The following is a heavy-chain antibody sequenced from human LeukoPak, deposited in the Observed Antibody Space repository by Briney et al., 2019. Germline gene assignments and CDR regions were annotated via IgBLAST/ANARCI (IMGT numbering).Heavy chain of an antibody. CDR2: ITPIFGTA. V-gene: IGHV1-69*13. CDR3: AREWGLESSGYYYAY. D-gene: IGHD3-22*01. J-gene: IGHJ4*02. Sequence: ASVKVSCKASGGTFSRFTISWVRQAPGQGFEWMGGITPIFGTANFAQKFQGRVSITADESTSTAFMELSSLRSENTAVYYCAREWGLESSGYYYAYWGQGTLVTVSS. CDR1: GGTFSRFT.